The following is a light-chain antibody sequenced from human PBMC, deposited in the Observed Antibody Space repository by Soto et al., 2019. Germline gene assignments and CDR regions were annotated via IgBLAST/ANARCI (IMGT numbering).Light chain of an antibody. CDR3: GVWDCSSGLYV. J-gene: IGLJ1*01. CDR1: SIGTKR. Sequence: SYELTQPPSVSVAPGQTARITCGGNSIGTKRVQWYQQTPGQAPVLVLYDGSDRPSGIPERFSGANSGNTATLTISRVEAGEEADFYWGVWDCSSGLYVFGTGTKLPLL. V-gene: IGLV3-21*02. CDR2: DGS.